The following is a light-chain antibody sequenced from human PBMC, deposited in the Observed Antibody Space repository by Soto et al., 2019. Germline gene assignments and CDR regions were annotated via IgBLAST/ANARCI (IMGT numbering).Light chain of an antibody. CDR2: KAS. Sequence: DIQMTQSPSTLSASVGDRVTITCRASQSIKNWLAWYQQKPGEAPKLLIYKASTLESGVPSRFSGSGSGTELTHTISCLQPDDVATYYCQQYSSYSQFTFGPGTKVDIK. CDR1: QSIKNW. CDR3: QQYSSYSQFT. J-gene: IGKJ3*01. V-gene: IGKV1-5*03.